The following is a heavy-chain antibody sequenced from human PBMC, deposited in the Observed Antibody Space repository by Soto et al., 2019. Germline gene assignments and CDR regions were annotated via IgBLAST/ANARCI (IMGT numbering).Heavy chain of an antibody. CDR2: IKQDGNEK. CDR1: GFTFTSYW. CDR3: ARIGYPIDY. J-gene: IGHJ4*02. D-gene: IGHD1-1*01. Sequence: GGSLRLSCAASGFTFTSYWMSWVRQAPGKGLEWVANIKQDGNEKYYVESVKGRFTISRDNAKNSLYLQMNSLIAEDTAVYYCARIGYPIDYWGQGTLVTVSS. V-gene: IGHV3-7*01.